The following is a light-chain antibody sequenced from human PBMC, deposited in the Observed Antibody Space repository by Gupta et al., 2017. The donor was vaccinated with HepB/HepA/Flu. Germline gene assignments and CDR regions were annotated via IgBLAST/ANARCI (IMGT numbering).Light chain of an antibody. Sequence: DVVMTQSPLSLPVTLGQPASISCRSSQSLVYSDGNTYLSWFQQRPGQSPRRLIYKVSNRDSGVPDRFSGSGSGTDFTLKSSRVEAEDVGVYYGSQCKPWFTFGGGTKVEIK. CDR2: KVS. J-gene: IGKJ4*01. V-gene: IGKV2-30*01. CDR3: SQCKPWFT. CDR1: QSLVYSDGNTY.